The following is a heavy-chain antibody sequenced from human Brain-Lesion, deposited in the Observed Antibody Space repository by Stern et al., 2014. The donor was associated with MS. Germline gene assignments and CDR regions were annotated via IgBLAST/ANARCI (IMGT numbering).Heavy chain of an antibody. V-gene: IGHV4-39*01. CDR1: GGSVSSTSYA. Sequence: VQLVESGPGLVKPSETLSLTCTVAGGSVSSTSYAWAWIRQPPGKGLEWIGTIYYSGKTYYSPSLTGRLTISLDTSKNQFSLQLGSGTAADTAVYYCAGEEDIRYCSGGSCTGNWFDPWGQGTLVTVSS. CDR2: IYYSGKT. CDR3: AGEEDIRYCSGGSCTGNWFDP. J-gene: IGHJ5*02. D-gene: IGHD2-15*01.